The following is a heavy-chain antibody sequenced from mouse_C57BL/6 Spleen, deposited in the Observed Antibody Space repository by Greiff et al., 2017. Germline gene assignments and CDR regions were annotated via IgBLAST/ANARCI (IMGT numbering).Heavy chain of an antibody. V-gene: IGHV1-15*01. J-gene: IGHJ1*03. CDR2: IDPETGGT. D-gene: IGHD1-1*01. CDR1: GYTFTDYE. CDR3: TRLRRYTFDV. Sequence: VQLQQSGAELVRPGASVTLSCKASGYTFTDYEMHWVKQTPVHGLEWIGAIDPETGGTAYYQKFKGKAILTADKSSSTAYMELRSLTSEDSAVYYCTRLRRYTFDVWGTGTTVTVSS.